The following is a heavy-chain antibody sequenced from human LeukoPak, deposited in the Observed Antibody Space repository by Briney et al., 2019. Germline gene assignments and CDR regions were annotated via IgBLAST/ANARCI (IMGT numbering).Heavy chain of an antibody. Sequence: SETLSLTCTVSGDSISSSRFNWAWIRQPPGKGLEWIGSILYTGRTFYNPSLKSRVTISVDTSKNQFSLRLGSVTASDTAVYYCARRDVGATIDYWGQGTLVTVSS. D-gene: IGHD1-26*01. CDR1: GDSISSSRFN. CDR3: ARRDVGATIDY. V-gene: IGHV4-39*01. CDR2: ILYTGRT. J-gene: IGHJ4*02.